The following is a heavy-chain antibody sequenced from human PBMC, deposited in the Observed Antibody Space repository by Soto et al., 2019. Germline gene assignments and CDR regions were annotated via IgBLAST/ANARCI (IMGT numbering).Heavy chain of an antibody. Sequence: EVQLVESGGGLVKLGGSLKLSCAASGFTFRKAGRAWVPQPPGKGLEWVGRIKSKTDGGTTDYAAPVKGRFTISRDDSKNTLYLQMNSLKTEDTAVYYCTTDYGDYVDFDYWGQGTLVTVSS. V-gene: IGHV3-15*01. CDR1: GFTFRKAG. CDR3: TTDYGDYVDFDY. CDR2: IKSKTDGGTT. D-gene: IGHD4-17*01. J-gene: IGHJ4*02.